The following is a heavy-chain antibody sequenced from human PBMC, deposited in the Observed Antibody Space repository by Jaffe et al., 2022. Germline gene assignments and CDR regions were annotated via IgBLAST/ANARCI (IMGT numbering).Heavy chain of an antibody. J-gene: IGHJ5*02. CDR1: GYTFTSYA. Sequence: QVQLVQSGSELKKPGASVKVSCKASGYTFTSYAMNWVRQAPGQGLEWMGWINTNTGNPTYAQGFTGRFVFSLDTSVSTAYLQISSLKAEDTAVYYCARDAISPLWFGELANWFDPWGQGTLVTVSS. D-gene: IGHD3-10*01. CDR2: INTNTGNP. CDR3: ARDAISPLWFGELANWFDP. V-gene: IGHV7-4-1*02.